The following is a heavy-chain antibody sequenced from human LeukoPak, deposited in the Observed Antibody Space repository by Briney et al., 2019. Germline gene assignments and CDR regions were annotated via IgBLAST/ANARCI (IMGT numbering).Heavy chain of an antibody. D-gene: IGHD3-10*01. CDR1: GVSISSSNSY. CDR2: IYYTGNT. V-gene: IGHV4-39*07. J-gene: IGHJ4*02. Sequence: PSETLSLTCTVSGVSISSSNSYWGWIRQPPGKGLEWIGSIYYTGNTYYNASLKSRVTISVDTSKSQFSLKLSSVTAADTALYYCARLHYGSGSFDYWGQGTLVTVSS. CDR3: ARLHYGSGSFDY.